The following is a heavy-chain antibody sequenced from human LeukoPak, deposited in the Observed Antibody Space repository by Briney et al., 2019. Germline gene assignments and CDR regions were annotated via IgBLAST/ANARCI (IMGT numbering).Heavy chain of an antibody. CDR3: ARDPLRYLRVGHYDY. Sequence: GESLRLSCAASEFTFSTSAMNWVRQVPGKGLEWVSSIDYDSSHIYYAASVRGRFTISRDNARNSVYLQMNSLRVEDTAVYYCARDPLRYLRVGHYDYWGQGTLVAVSS. CDR2: IDYDSSHI. J-gene: IGHJ4*02. V-gene: IGHV3-21*01. CDR1: EFTFSTSA. D-gene: IGHD3-9*01.